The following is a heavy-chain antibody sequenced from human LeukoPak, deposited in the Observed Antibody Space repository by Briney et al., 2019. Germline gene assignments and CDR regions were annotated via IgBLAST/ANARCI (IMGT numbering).Heavy chain of an antibody. CDR1: GGSISSSSYY. CDR2: IYYSGST. V-gene: IGHV4-61*01. CDR3: AREGPGVYGLFFSRGWYFDL. J-gene: IGHJ2*01. Sequence: SETLSLTCTVSGGSISSSSYYWSWIRQPPGKGLEWIGYIYYSGSTNYNPSLKSRVTISVDTSKNQFSLKLSSVTAADTAVYYCAREGPGVYGLFFSRGWYFDLWGRGTLVTVSS. D-gene: IGHD6-13*01.